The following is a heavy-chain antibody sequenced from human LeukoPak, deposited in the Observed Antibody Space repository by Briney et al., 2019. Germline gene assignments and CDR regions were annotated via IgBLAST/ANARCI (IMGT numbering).Heavy chain of an antibody. CDR1: GYSISNGYY. D-gene: IGHD3-3*01. Sequence: SETLSLTCTVSGYSISNGYYWGWIRQPPGKGLEWAGSIYHRGSTYYNPSLTSRVTISLDRSKKKFSLKLTSVTAADTAVYFCARGAEYYAIWRGYAGYSDYWGQGISVTVSS. V-gene: IGHV4-38-2*02. J-gene: IGHJ4*02. CDR3: ARGAEYYAIWRGYAGYSDY. CDR2: IYHRGST.